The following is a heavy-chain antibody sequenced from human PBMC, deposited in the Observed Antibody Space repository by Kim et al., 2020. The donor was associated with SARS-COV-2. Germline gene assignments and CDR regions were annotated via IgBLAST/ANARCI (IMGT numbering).Heavy chain of an antibody. V-gene: IGHV3-30*01. CDR3: ARDWGSGWGE. J-gene: IGHJ4*02. Sequence: RNKNYADSVKGRFTISRDNSKNTLYLQMNGLRAEDTAVYYCARDWGSGWGEWGQGTLVTVSS. CDR2: RNK. D-gene: IGHD6-19*01.